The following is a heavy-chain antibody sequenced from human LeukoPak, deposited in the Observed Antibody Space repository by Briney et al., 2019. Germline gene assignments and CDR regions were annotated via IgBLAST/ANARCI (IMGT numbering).Heavy chain of an antibody. CDR3: ASSLYYYTSGAGFDY. J-gene: IGHJ4*02. V-gene: IGHV4-4*07. D-gene: IGHD3-10*01. CDR2: ISASGNT. CDR1: GASIRTYY. Sequence: SETLSLTCTVSGASIRTYYWSWIRQPAGKGLEWIGRISASGNTDHNPSLKSRVTMSVDTSKNQVSLNLNSVTASDTAVYYCASSLYYYTSGAGFDYWGQGTLVTVSA.